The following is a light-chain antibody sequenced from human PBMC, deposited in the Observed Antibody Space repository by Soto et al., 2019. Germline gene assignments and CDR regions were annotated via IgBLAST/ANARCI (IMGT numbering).Light chain of an antibody. CDR2: EGS. Sequence: QSALTQPASVSGSPGQSITISCTGTSSDVGSYNLVSWYQQRPGKAPKLMIYEGSKRPSGISDRFSGSKSGNTASLTISGLQAEDEADYYCCSYAGRSTFYVFGTGTKVTVL. CDR3: CSYAGRSTFYV. J-gene: IGLJ1*01. CDR1: SSDVGSYNL. V-gene: IGLV2-23*01.